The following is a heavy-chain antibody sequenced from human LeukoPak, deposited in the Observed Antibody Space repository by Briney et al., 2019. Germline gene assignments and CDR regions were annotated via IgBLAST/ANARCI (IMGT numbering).Heavy chain of an antibody. D-gene: IGHD4-17*01. J-gene: IGHJ4*02. CDR3: AHLDIVYGDPVSFDY. Sequence: SGPTLVKPTQTLMLTCAFSGFSLSTTAVGVGWIRQPPGKALEGLALIYCHDDKPYSPSLKSRLTITKDTSKNQVVLTMTNMGPVDTATYYCAHLDIVYGDPVSFDYWGQGTLVTVSS. CDR1: GFSLSTTAVG. V-gene: IGHV2-5*01. CDR2: IYCHDDK.